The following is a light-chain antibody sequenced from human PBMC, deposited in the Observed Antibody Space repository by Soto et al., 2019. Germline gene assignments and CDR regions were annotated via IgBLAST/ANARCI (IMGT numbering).Light chain of an antibody. V-gene: IGLV2-11*01. CDR2: DVS. CDR1: SSDVGGYNY. CDR3: CSYAGSYYV. Sequence: QSALTQPRSVSGSPGQSVTISCTGTSSDVGGYNYVSWYQQHPGKATKLMIYDVSKRPSGVPDRFSGSKSGNTASLTISGLHAEDEADYYCCSYAGSYYVFRTGTKVTVL. J-gene: IGLJ1*01.